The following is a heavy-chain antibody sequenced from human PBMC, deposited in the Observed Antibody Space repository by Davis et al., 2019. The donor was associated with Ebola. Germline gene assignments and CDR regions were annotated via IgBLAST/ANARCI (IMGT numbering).Heavy chain of an antibody. D-gene: IGHD2-2*01. CDR1: GYTFTGYY. J-gene: IGHJ6*02. CDR2: INPNSGGT. CDR3: AREGSVVPATYGMDV. Sequence: ASVKVSCKASGYTFTGYYMHWVRQAPGQGLEWMGWINPNSGGTNYAQKFQGWVTMTRDTSISTAYMELSRLRSDDTAVYYCAREGSVVPATYGMDVWGQGTTVTVSS. V-gene: IGHV1-2*04.